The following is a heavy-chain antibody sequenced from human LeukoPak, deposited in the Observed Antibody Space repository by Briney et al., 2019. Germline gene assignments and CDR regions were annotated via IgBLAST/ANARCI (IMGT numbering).Heavy chain of an antibody. D-gene: IGHD3-9*01. CDR1: GFTFSSYS. J-gene: IGHJ4*02. CDR3: ARDRKGASYYDILTGCNDY. Sequence: GGSLRLSCAASGFTFSSYSMNWVRQAPGKGLEWVSSISSSSSYIYYADSVEGRFTISRDNAKNSLYLQMNSLRAEDTAVYYCARDRKGASYYDILTGCNDYWGQGTLVTVSS. V-gene: IGHV3-21*01. CDR2: ISSSSSYI.